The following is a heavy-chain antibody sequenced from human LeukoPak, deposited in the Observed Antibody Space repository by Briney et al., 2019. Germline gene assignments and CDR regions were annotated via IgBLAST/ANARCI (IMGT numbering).Heavy chain of an antibody. CDR1: GFTFSDSW. Sequence: GGSLRLSCAASGFTFSDSWMSWVRQAPGKGLEWVANMNQDGSAKGYVASVKGRFTISRDNARNTLYLQMSSLRPEDPAVYYCAPYTHWVAGDVWGQGTTVTVSS. D-gene: IGHD3-16*01. CDR2: MNQDGSAK. J-gene: IGHJ6*02. CDR3: APYTHWVAGDV. V-gene: IGHV3-7*01.